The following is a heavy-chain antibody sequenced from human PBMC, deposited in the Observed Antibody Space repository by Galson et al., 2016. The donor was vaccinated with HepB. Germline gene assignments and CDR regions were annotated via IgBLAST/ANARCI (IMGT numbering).Heavy chain of an antibody. CDR2: LSGSGDNT. D-gene: IGHD3-16*02. V-gene: IGHV3-23*01. Sequence: SLRLSCAASGFTFGRFAMSWVRQAPGKGLEWVASLSGSGDNTYYADSVKGRFTISRDNSKNTQYLQMNSVRAEDTAVYYCAKQALIVSSRHMDVWGQGTTVTVSS. J-gene: IGHJ6*02. CDR1: GFTFGRFA. CDR3: AKQALIVSSRHMDV.